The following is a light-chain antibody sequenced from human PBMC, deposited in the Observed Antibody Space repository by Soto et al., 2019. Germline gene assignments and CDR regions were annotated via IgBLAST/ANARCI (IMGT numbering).Light chain of an antibody. J-gene: IGKJ4*01. CDR1: QSVSSY. V-gene: IGKV3-11*01. CDR3: QQRCNGPLT. CDR2: DAS. Sequence: EIVLTQSPATLYLSPGERATLSCRASQSVSSYLAWYQQKPGQAPRLLIYDASNRATDIPARFSGSGSGTDFTLPISSLEPEDFAVYYCQQRCNGPLTFGGGTKVEIK.